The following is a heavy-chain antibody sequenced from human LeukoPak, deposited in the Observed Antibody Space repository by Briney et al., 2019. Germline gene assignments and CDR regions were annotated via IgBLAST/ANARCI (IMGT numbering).Heavy chain of an antibody. V-gene: IGHV1-2*02. CDR3: AREATAGSYGLDY. CDR2: INPNTGGT. Sequence: GASVKVSCKASGYTFTGYYMHWVRQAPVQGLEWMGWINPNTGGTNYAQKFQGRVTMTGDTSISTAYMELRRLRSDDTAVYYCAREATAGSYGLDYWGQGTLVTVSS. D-gene: IGHD5-18*01. J-gene: IGHJ4*02. CDR1: GYTFTGYY.